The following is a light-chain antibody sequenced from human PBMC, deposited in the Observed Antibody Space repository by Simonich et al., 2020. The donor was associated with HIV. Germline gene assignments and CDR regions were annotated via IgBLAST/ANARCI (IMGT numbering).Light chain of an antibody. CDR3: SSYTSSSTLV. J-gene: IGLJ2*01. CDR2: NVT. CDR1: SIDVGIYNL. V-gene: IGLV2-14*02. Sequence: QSALTQPASVSGSPGQSITISCTGTSIDVGIYNLVSWYQHHPGKAPKLMIFNVTERPSGASIRFSGSKSGNTASLTISGLQAEDEADFYCSSYTSSSTLVFGGGTKLTVL.